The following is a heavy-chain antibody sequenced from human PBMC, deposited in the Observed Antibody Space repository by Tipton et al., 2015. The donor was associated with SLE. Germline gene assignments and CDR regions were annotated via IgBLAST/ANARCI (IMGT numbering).Heavy chain of an antibody. CDR2: ISYDGSNK. V-gene: IGHV3-30-3*01. CDR1: GFTFNSYA. CDR3: ARAGFDY. J-gene: IGHJ4*02. Sequence: SLRLSCTASGFTFNSYAMHWVRQAPGKGLEWVAVISYDGSNKYYADSVKGRFTISRDNSKNTLYLQMNSLRAEDTAVYYCARAGFDYWGQGTLVTVSS.